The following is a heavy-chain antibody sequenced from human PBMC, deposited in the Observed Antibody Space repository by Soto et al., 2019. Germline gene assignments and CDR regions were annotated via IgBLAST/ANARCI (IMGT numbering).Heavy chain of an antibody. J-gene: IGHJ3*02. Sequence: ASVKVSCKVSGYTLTELSMHWVRQAPGKGLEWMGGFDPEDGETIYAQKFQGRVTMTEDTSTDTAYMELSSLRSGDTAVYYCATGKTARAPDIAAFDIWGQGTMFTV. CDR2: FDPEDGET. CDR3: ATGKTARAPDIAAFDI. CDR1: GYTLTELS. D-gene: IGHD5-18*01. V-gene: IGHV1-24*01.